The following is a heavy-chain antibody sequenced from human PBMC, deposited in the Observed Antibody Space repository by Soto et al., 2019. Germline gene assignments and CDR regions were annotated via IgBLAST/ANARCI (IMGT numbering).Heavy chain of an antibody. CDR3: ARGDILTGSWGFDP. Sequence: GGSLRLSCAASGFTFSSYSMNWVRQAPGKGLEWVSSISSSSSYIYYADSVEGRFTISRDNAKNSLYLQMNSLRAEDTAVYYCARGDILTGSWGFDPWGQGTLVTVSS. CDR1: GFTFSSYS. J-gene: IGHJ5*02. D-gene: IGHD3-9*01. CDR2: ISSSSSYI. V-gene: IGHV3-21*01.